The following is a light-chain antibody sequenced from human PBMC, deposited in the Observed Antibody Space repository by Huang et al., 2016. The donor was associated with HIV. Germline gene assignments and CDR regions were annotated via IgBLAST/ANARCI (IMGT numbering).Light chain of an antibody. CDR3: MQGKQLPYT. J-gene: IGKJ2*01. CDR2: ELC. V-gene: IGKV2-29*02. CDR1: QGLLYREKIY. Sequence: DIVMTQTPLSLSVTPGQPASISCKSSQGLLYREKIYVYLYLQKPGQSPPLLFKELCNRFSGVPDRFSGSGSPTDFTLKISRVETEDVGVYYCMQGKQLPYTFGQGTRLEIK.